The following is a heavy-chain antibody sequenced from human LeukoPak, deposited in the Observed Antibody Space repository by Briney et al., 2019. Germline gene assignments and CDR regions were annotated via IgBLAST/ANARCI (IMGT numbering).Heavy chain of an antibody. CDR1: GFTFSIYA. CDR2: LSGSGDST. D-gene: IGHD2-15*01. CDR3: AKDQMGHCSGGSCYDFDY. J-gene: IGHJ4*02. V-gene: IGHV3-23*01. Sequence: GGSLRLSCAASGFTFSIYAMNWVRQAPGKGLEWVSGLSGSGDSTYYADSVKGRFTISRDNSENTLYLQMKSLRAEDTAVYYCAKDQMGHCSGGSCYDFDYWGQGSLVTVSS.